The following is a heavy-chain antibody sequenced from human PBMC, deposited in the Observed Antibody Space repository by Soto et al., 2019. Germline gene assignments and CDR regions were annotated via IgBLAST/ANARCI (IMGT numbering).Heavy chain of an antibody. CDR1: GFTFSSYA. D-gene: IGHD3-22*01. CDR2: ISYDGSNK. CDR3: ARDGRSTIVVVITNYYFDY. J-gene: IGHJ4*02. Sequence: GGSLRLSCAASGFTFSSYAMHGVRQAPGKGLEWVAVISYDGSNKYYADSVKGRFTISRDNSKNTLYLQMNSLRAEDTAVYYCARDGRSTIVVVITNYYFDYWGQGT. V-gene: IGHV3-30-3*01.